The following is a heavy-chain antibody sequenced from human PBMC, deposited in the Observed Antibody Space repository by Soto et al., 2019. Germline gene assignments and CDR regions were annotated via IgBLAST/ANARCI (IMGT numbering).Heavy chain of an antibody. J-gene: IGHJ2*01. CDR2: IIPIFGTA. Sequence: QVQLVQSGAEVKKPGSSVKVSCKASGGTFSSYAISWVRQAPGQGLEWMGGIIPIFGTANYAQKFQGRVTITEDESTSTAYMELSSLRSEDTAVYYCAKGPRRIAAGGTIGFWYFALWGRGTLVTVSS. D-gene: IGHD6-13*01. V-gene: IGHV1-69*12. CDR3: AKGPRRIAAGGTIGFWYFAL. CDR1: GGTFSSYA.